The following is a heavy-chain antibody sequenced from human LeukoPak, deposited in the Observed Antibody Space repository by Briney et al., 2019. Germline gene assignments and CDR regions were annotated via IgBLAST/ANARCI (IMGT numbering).Heavy chain of an antibody. Sequence: SETLSLTCTVSGYSISSGYYWGWIRQPPGKGLEWIGSIYHSGSTYYNPSLKSRVTTSVDTSKNQFSLKLSSVTAADTAVYYCASARRYCSSTSCYLVFYYFDYWGQGTLVTVSS. CDR2: IYHSGST. CDR1: GYSISSGYY. D-gene: IGHD2-2*01. V-gene: IGHV4-38-2*02. CDR3: ASARRYCSSTSCYLVFYYFDY. J-gene: IGHJ4*02.